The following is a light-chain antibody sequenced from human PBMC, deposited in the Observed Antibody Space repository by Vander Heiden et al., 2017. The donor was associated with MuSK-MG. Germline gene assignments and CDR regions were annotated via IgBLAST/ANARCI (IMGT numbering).Light chain of an antibody. CDR3: QQDDSSPYT. CDR2: WAS. J-gene: IGKJ2*01. V-gene: IGKV4-1*01. Sequence: DIVMTPSPDSLAASLGARATINCKSSPSFLSSSNNKNYLTWHQQKPGQPPKLLIYWASTLESGVPDRFSGSGSGTDFTLTISSLQAEDVAVYYCQQDDSSPYTFGQGTKLEIK. CDR1: PSFLSSSNNKNY.